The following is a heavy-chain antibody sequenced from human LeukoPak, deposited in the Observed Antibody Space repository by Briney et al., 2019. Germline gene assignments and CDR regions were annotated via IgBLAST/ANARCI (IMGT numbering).Heavy chain of an antibody. Sequence: SETLSLTCAVYGGSFIGFHWNWIRQAPGKGLEWIGDINHSGSTNYNPSLKSRVTLSIDTSKNQFSLKLSAVTAADSALYYCARAEINDYSRYWGQGIPVIVSS. CDR1: GGSFIGFH. J-gene: IGHJ4*02. CDR2: INHSGST. D-gene: IGHD4-11*01. V-gene: IGHV4-34*01. CDR3: ARAEINDYSRY.